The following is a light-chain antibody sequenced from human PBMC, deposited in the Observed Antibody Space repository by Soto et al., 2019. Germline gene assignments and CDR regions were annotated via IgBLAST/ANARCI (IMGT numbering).Light chain of an antibody. J-gene: IGLJ2*01. CDR1: SSDVGSYNL. Sequence: QSVLTQPASVSGSPGQSITISCTGTSSDVGSYNLVSWYQQHPGKAPKLMIYEGSEWPSGVSNRFSGSKSGNTASLTISGLQPEDEADYYCGSYSETGTLVFGGGTKLTVL. V-gene: IGLV2-23*01. CDR2: EGS. CDR3: GSYSETGTLV.